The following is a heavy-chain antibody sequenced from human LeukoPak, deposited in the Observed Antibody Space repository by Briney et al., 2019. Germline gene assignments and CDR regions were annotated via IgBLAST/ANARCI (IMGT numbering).Heavy chain of an antibody. CDR1: GFTFSAYW. J-gene: IGHJ4*02. Sequence: SGGSLRLSCAASGFTFSAYWMTWVRQAPGKGLEWVANIKHDGSEKHYVDSVRGRFTISRDNAKNSLYLQMNSLRVEDTAIYYCARGHIPAAGNDYWGQGTLVTVSS. CDR3: ARGHIPAAGNDY. D-gene: IGHD6-13*01. CDR2: IKHDGSEK. V-gene: IGHV3-7*04.